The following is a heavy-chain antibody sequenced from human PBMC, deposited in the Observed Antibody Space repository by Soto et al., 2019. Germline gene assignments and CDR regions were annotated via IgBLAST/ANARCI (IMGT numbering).Heavy chain of an antibody. CDR2: ISAYNGNT. D-gene: IGHD3-16*01. CDR1: GYTFTSYG. CDR3: ARGYGGPIGWFEP. Sequence: ASVKVSCKASGYTFTSYGISWVRQAPGQGLEWMGWISAYNGNTKYSQKFQGRVTITRDTSASTAYMELSSLRSEDTAVYYCARGYGGPIGWFEPWGQGTLVTVSS. J-gene: IGHJ5*02. V-gene: IGHV1-18*01.